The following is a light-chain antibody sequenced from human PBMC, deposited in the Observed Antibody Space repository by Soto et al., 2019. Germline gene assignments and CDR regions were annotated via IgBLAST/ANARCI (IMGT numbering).Light chain of an antibody. J-gene: IGLJ2*01. Sequence: QSVLTQPPSASGTPGQRVTISCSGARSYIWTNTLNWYQQLPGTAPTLLIYSNNQRPPGVPDRFSGSKSGTSASLAISGLQSEDEADYYCAAWDDTLNGPYVVFGGGTKLTVL. CDR3: AAWDDTLNGPYVV. CDR1: RSYIWTNT. CDR2: SNN. V-gene: IGLV1-44*01.